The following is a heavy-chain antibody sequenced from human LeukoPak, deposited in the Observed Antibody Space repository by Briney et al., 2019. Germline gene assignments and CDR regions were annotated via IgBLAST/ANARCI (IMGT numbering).Heavy chain of an antibody. CDR2: ISDTGSVI. V-gene: IGHV3-11*01. CDR3: VGDSNGYFYGHDY. J-gene: IGHJ4*02. D-gene: IGHD3-22*01. CDR1: GFTFRDYY. Sequence: AGGSLRLSRAASGFTFRDYYMSWIRQAPGKGLEWVSYISDTGSVIYYADSVKGRFTISRDNAQKSVYLQMNSLRAEDTAVYFCVGDSNGYFYGHDYWGQGTLVAVSS.